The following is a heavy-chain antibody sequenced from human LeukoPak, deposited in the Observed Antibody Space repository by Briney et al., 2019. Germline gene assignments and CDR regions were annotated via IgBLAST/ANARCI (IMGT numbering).Heavy chain of an antibody. J-gene: IGHJ5*02. V-gene: IGHV4-59*08. CDR3: ARLRSGWALYNWFDP. D-gene: IGHD6-19*01. CDR2: IYYSGST. CDR1: GGSISSYY. Sequence: ETLSLTCTVPGGSISSYYWSWIRQPPGKGLEWIGYIYYSGSTNYNPSLKSRVTISVDTSKNQFSLKLSSVTAADTAVYYCARLRSGWALYNWFDPWGQGTLVTVSS.